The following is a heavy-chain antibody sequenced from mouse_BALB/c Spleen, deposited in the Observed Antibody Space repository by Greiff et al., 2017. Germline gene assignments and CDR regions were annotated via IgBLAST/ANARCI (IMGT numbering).Heavy chain of an antibody. V-gene: IGHV1S137*01. D-gene: IGHD2-12*01. CDR1: GYTFTDYA. CDR2: ISTYYGGD. CDR3: ARGGDNYFRYFDV. J-gene: IGHJ1*01. Sequence: VQLQQSGADLVRPGVSLKISCKGSGYTFTDYAMHWVKQSHAKSLEWIGVISTYYGGDSYNQKFKGKATITLAKSSSTAYMKLARLTSEETAIDSFARGGDNYFRYFDVWGAGTTVTGSS.